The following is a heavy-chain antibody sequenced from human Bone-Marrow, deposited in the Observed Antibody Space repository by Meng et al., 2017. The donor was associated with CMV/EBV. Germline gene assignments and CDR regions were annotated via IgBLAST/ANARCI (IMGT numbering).Heavy chain of an antibody. V-gene: IGHV1-2*02. CDR1: GYTFIVNY. CDR3: ARNQQLVPLY. CDR2: INPNSGDT. Sequence: ASVKVSCKASGYTFIVNYIHWVRQAPGQGLEWMGWINPNSGDTTYEQKFQGRVTMTRDTSISTAYMGLTSLTSDDTAVYYCARNQQLVPLYWGQGTLVTVSS. J-gene: IGHJ4*02. D-gene: IGHD6-13*01.